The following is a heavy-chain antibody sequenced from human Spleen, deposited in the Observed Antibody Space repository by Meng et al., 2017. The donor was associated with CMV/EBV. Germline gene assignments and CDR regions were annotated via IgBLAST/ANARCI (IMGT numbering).Heavy chain of an antibody. CDR3: VIDYYSYLMDV. CDR2: IMGINNKT. CDR1: GFTFSTYS. J-gene: IGHJ6*02. V-gene: IGHV3-21*06. D-gene: IGHD2/OR15-2a*01. Sequence: GGSLRLSCEASGFTFSTYSMSWVRQAPGKGLEWVSAIMGINNKTYYTDSVKGRFTISRDNAKNSLFLHMNSLRADDTAVYYCVIDYYSYLMDVWGQGTTVTVSS.